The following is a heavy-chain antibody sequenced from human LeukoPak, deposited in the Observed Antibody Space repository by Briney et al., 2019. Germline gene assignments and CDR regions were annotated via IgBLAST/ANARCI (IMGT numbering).Heavy chain of an antibody. CDR3: ARSLGYYYDSSGYYYFDY. CDR2: IIPIFGTA. Sequence: GSSVKVSCKASGGTFSSYAISWVRQAPGQGPEWMGGIIPIFGTANYAQKFQGRVTITTDESTSTAYMELSSLRSEDTAVYYCARSLGYYYDSSGYYYFDYWGQGTLVTVSS. D-gene: IGHD3-22*01. J-gene: IGHJ4*02. V-gene: IGHV1-69*05. CDR1: GGTFSSYA.